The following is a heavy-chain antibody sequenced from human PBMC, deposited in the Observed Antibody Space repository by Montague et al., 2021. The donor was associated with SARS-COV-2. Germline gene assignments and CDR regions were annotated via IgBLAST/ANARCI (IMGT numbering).Heavy chain of an antibody. Sequence: SPRLSCAASGFTFTSYSMNWVRQAPGKGLEALSVISSDGSYKYYADSVKGRFTISRDNSRNTLYLQMNSLRPEDTAVYYCARDLLRHKGGFDSWGQGTLVTVSS. V-gene: IGHV3-30-3*01. D-gene: IGHD2/OR15-2a*01. CDR3: ARDLLRHKGGFDS. J-gene: IGHJ4*02. CDR2: ISSDGSYK. CDR1: GFTFTSYS.